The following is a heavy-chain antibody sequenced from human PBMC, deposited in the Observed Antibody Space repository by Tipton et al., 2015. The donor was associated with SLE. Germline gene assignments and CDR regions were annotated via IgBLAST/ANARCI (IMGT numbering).Heavy chain of an antibody. Sequence: TLSLTCTVSGGSISSYYWSWIRQPPGKGLEWIGYIYYSGSTNYNPSHKSRVTISVDTSKNQFSLKLSSVTAADTAVYYCARRRGSGGYFDLWGRGTLVTVSS. CDR3: ARRRGSGGYFDL. CDR2: IYYSGST. J-gene: IGHJ2*01. D-gene: IGHD3-10*01. V-gene: IGHV4-59*08. CDR1: GGSISSYY.